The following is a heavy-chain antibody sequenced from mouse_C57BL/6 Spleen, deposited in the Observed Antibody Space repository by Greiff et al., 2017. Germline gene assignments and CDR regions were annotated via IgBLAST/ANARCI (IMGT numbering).Heavy chain of an antibody. Sequence: EVKLVESGGGLVKPGGSLKLSCAASGFTFSSYAMSWVRQTPEKRLEWVAAISDGCSYTYYPDNVKGRFTISRDNAKNNLYLQMSHLKSEDTAMYYCARGAAMDYWGQGTSVTVSS. J-gene: IGHJ4*01. V-gene: IGHV5-4*03. CDR2: ISDGCSYT. CDR3: ARGAAMDY. CDR1: GFTFSSYA.